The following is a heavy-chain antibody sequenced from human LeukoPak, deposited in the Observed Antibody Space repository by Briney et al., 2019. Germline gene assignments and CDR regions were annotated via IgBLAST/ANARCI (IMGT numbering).Heavy chain of an antibody. CDR3: ARERYCSGGGCYRGYAFHV. CDR1: GFTFNNYY. CDR2: IKEDGSET. D-gene: IGHD2-15*01. J-gene: IGHJ3*01. V-gene: IGHV3-7*01. Sequence: GGSLRLSCAVSGFTFNNYYITWVRQAPGKGLEWVAGIKEDGSETYYVDSVKGRFTISRDNARNSLFLQMSSLRAEDTAVYYCARERYCSGGGCYRGYAFHVWGQGTVVTVSS.